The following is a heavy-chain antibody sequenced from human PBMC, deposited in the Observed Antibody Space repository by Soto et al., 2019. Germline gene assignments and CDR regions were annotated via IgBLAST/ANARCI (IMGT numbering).Heavy chain of an antibody. CDR2: IWYDGSNK. J-gene: IGHJ4*02. CDR3: AKDPTSSSWGGTFDY. V-gene: IGHV3-33*06. Sequence: GGSLRLSCAASGFTFSSYGMHWVRQAPGKGLEWVAVIWYDGSNKYYADSVKGRFTISRDNSKNTLYLQMNSLRAEDTAVYYCAKDPTSSSWGGTFDYWGQGTLVTVSS. D-gene: IGHD6-13*01. CDR1: GFTFSSYG.